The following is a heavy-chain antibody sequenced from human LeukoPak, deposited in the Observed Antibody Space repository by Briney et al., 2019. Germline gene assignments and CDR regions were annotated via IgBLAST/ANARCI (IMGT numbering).Heavy chain of an antibody. CDR1: GYTLTELS. CDR3: ATVSSGRTGDPSYFDL. D-gene: IGHD2-21*02. CDR2: FDPEDGET. Sequence: GASVKVSCKVSGYTLTELSMHWVRQAPGKGLEWMGGFDPEDGETIYAQKFQGRVTMTEDTSTDTAYMELSSLRSEDTAVYYCATVSSGRTGDPSYFDLWGRGTLVTVSS. J-gene: IGHJ2*01. V-gene: IGHV1-24*01.